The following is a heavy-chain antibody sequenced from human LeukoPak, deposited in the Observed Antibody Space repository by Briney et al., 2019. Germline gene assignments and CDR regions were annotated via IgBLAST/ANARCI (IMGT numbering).Heavy chain of an antibody. CDR2: IYYSGST. Sequence: SQTLSLTCTVSGGSISSGGYYWSWIRQHPGKGLEWIGYIYYSGSTYYNPSLKSRVTISVDTSKNQFSLKLSSVTAADTAVYYCARRSYAHYDSSGYYSPYYFDYWGQGTLVTVSS. V-gene: IGHV4-31*03. J-gene: IGHJ4*02. D-gene: IGHD3-22*01. CDR1: GGSISSGGYY. CDR3: ARRSYAHYDSSGYYSPYYFDY.